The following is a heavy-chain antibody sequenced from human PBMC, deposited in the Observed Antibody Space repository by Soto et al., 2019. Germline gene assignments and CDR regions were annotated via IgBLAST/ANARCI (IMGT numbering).Heavy chain of an antibody. CDR1: GFTFSSYA. CDR3: AKVLIWGSGSSRYMDF. Sequence: EVQLLESGGGLEQPGGSLRLSCVASGFTFSSYAMSWVRQAPGKGLEWVSGISGSNDNIHYADCVKGRFTISRDNSKNTLYLQMSSLRAEDTAVYYFAKVLIWGSGSSRYMDFWGKGTTVTVSS. J-gene: IGHJ6*03. V-gene: IGHV3-23*01. CDR2: ISGSNDNI. D-gene: IGHD7-27*01.